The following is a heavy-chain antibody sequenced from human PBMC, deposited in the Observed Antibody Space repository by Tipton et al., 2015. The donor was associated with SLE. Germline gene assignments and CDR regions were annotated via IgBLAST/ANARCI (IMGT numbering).Heavy chain of an antibody. CDR1: GFTFSSYE. CDR2: IYPGDSDT. Sequence: SLRLSCAASGFTFSSYEMNWVRQTPGKGLEWMGFIYPGDSDTKYSPSFEGQVTISADKSASTAYVQWNSLKTSNSAMYYCARDQASLGLDFWGQGTLVTVSS. CDR3: ARDQASLGLDF. V-gene: IGHV5-51*01. J-gene: IGHJ4*02.